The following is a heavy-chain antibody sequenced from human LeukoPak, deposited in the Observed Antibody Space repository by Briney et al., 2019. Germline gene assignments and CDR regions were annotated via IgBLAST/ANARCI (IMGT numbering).Heavy chain of an antibody. Sequence: ASVKVSCKASGYTFTSYYMHWVRQAPGQGLEWMGIINPSGGSTSYAQKFQGRVTMTRDTSTSTVYMELSSLRSEDTAVYYCAVILRYFDWTQNWFDPWGQGTLVTVSS. CDR3: AVILRYFDWTQNWFDP. CDR2: INPSGGST. J-gene: IGHJ5*02. D-gene: IGHD3-9*01. CDR1: GYTFTSYY. V-gene: IGHV1-46*01.